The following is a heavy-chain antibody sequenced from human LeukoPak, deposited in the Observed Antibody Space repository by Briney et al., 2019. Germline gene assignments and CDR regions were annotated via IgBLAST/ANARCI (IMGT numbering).Heavy chain of an antibody. V-gene: IGHV3-43*02. CDR3: AKEYCSGGSCYSDWFDP. CDR1: GFTFDDYA. CDR2: ISGDGGST. D-gene: IGHD2-15*01. J-gene: IGHJ5*02. Sequence: GGSLRLSCAASGFTFDDYAMHWVRQAPGKGLEWVSLISGDGGSTYYADSVKGRFTISRDNSKNTMYLQMNSLRAEDTAVYYCAKEYCSGGSCYSDWFDPWGQGTLVTVSS.